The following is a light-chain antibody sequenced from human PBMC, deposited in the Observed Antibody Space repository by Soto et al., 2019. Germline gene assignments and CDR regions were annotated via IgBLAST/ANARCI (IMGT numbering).Light chain of an antibody. V-gene: IGLV2-23*02. CDR3: CSYAGSSTFE. Sequence: ALTQPASVSGSPGQSITISCTGTSSDVGSYNLVSWYQQHPGKAPKLMIYEVSKRPSGVSNRFSGSKSGNTASLTISGLQAEDEADYYCCSYAGSSTFEFGGGTKLTVL. CDR2: EVS. CDR1: SSDVGSYNL. J-gene: IGLJ3*02.